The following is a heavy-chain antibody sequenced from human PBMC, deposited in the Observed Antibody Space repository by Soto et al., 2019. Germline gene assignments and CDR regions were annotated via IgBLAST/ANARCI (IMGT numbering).Heavy chain of an antibody. V-gene: IGHV3-64D*06. D-gene: IGHD6-13*01. CDR1: GFTVSSFG. J-gene: IGHJ6*02. CDR2: LSSNGIGT. Sequence: GGSLRLSCSGSGFTVSSFGMHWVRQAPGKGLEHVSTLSSNGIGTYYADSVKGRFTFSRDTSKNTLYLQMSSLRTEDTAVYYCVKDMGQAAVGIRYPYGLDVWGLGXTVTVPS. CDR3: VKDMGQAAVGIRYPYGLDV.